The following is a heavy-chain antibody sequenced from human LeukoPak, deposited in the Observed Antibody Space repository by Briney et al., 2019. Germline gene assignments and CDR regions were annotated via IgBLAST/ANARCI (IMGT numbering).Heavy chain of an antibody. CDR3: GIGGLSDTTLFTSLDP. V-gene: IGHV1-69*05. Sequence: SVKVSCKAYGGTFSGYAISWVRPAPGQGLEWMGGIIPISPTANYAQKFQGRVTITTDEFTTTAYVELSSLRSEDTAVYYCGIGGLSDTTLFTSLDPWGQRTLVTVSS. D-gene: IGHD5-18*01. J-gene: IGHJ5*02. CDR1: GGTFSGYA. CDR2: IIPISPTA.